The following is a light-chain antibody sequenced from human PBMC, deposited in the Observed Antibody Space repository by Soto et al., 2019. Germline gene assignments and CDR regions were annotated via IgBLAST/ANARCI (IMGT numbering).Light chain of an antibody. CDR1: QSINNN. Sequence: EIVMTQSPVTLSVSPGERATLSCGASQSINNNLAWYQQKPGQAPSLLIYGAFTRATGIPARFSGTGSGTEFTLTISSLQSEDFALYYCQQYNDWPLTFGQGTKVDIK. CDR3: QQYNDWPLT. CDR2: GAF. J-gene: IGKJ1*01. V-gene: IGKV3-15*01.